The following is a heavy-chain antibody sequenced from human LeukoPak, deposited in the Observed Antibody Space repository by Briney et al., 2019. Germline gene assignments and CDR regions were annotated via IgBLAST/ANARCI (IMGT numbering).Heavy chain of an antibody. CDR1: GFTFSSYA. D-gene: IGHD3-3*01. J-gene: IGHJ4*02. CDR2: ISYDGSNK. Sequence: PGGSLRLSCAASGFTFSSYAMHWVRQAPGKGLEWVAVISYDGSNKYFADSVKGRFTISRDNSKNTLYLQMNSLRAEDTAVYYCARTYDFWSGYYRRGYYFDYWGQGTLVTVSS. V-gene: IGHV3-30-3*01. CDR3: ARTYDFWSGYYRRGYYFDY.